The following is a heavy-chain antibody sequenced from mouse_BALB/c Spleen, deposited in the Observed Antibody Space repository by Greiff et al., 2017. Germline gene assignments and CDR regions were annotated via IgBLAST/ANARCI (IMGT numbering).Heavy chain of an antibody. D-gene: IGHD4-1*01. Sequence: VQRVESGPGLVAPSQSLSITCTVSGFSLTSYGVHWVRQPPGKGLEWLGVIWAGGSTNYNSALMSRLSISKDNSKSQVFLKMNSLQTDDTAMYYCARANWDLYYAMDYWGQGTSVTVSS. V-gene: IGHV2-9*02. CDR3: ARANWDLYYAMDY. CDR2: IWAGGST. J-gene: IGHJ4*01. CDR1: GFSLTSYG.